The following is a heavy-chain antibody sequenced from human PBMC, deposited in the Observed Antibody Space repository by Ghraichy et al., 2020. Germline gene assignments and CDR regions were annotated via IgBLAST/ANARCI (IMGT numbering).Heavy chain of an antibody. V-gene: IGHV3-11*01. J-gene: IGHJ3*02. CDR1: GFTFSDYY. CDR2: ISSSGSTI. D-gene: IGHD5-18*01. Sequence: GESLNISCAASGFTFSDYYMSWIRQAPGKGLEWVSYISSSGSTIYYADSVKGRFTISRDNAKNSLYLQMNSLRAEDTAVYYCAREVVRGIQLWFRGAFDIWGQGTMVTVSS. CDR3: AREVVRGIQLWFRGAFDI.